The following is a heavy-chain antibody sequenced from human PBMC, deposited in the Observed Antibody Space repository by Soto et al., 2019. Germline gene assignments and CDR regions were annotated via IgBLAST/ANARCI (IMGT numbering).Heavy chain of an antibody. CDR2: FYYSGTT. CDR1: GGSVSDKTYY. CDR3: ARTTAVPNTLRWRYFFHX. Sequence: SETLSLTCSVSGGSVSDKTYYWSWIRQPPGKRLEWIGYFYYSGTTNYNPSLKSRVTISVDLSKNRFSLRLSSVTTADTALYYCARTTAVPNTLRWRYFFHXWGQGTLFTVSX. J-gene: IGHJ4*02. D-gene: IGHD4-17*01. V-gene: IGHV4-61*01.